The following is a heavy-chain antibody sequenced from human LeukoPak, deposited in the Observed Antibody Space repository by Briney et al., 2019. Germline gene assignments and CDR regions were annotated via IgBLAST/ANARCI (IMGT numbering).Heavy chain of an antibody. Sequence: GESLKISCKGSGYSFTHYWIGWVRQMPGKGPEWMGIIYPGDSDTRYSPSFQGQVTISADKSISTAYLQWSSLKASDTAMYYCARHLRLWQNWFDPWGQGTLVTVSS. J-gene: IGHJ5*02. CDR3: ARHLRLWQNWFDP. CDR2: IYPGDSDT. V-gene: IGHV5-51*01. CDR1: GYSFTHYW. D-gene: IGHD5-18*01.